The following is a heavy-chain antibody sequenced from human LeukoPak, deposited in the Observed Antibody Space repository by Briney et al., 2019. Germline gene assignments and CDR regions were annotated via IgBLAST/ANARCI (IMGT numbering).Heavy chain of an antibody. V-gene: IGHV3-30*04. CDR1: GFTFSSYA. CDR3: ARTWMTTVTTFDY. D-gene: IGHD4-17*01. CDR2: ISYDGSNK. Sequence: GGSLRLSCAASGFTFSSYAMHWVRQAPGKGLEWVAAISYDGSNKYYADSVKGRFTISRDNSKNTLYLQMNSLRAEDTAVYYCARTWMTTVTTFDYWGQGTLVTVSS. J-gene: IGHJ4*02.